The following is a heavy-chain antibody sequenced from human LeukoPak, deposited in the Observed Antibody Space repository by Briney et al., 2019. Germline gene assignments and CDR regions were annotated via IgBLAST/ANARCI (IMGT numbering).Heavy chain of an antibody. Sequence: PSETLSLTCTVSSGSVSSGNYYWSWIRQPPGRGLEWIGYVYYNGNTNYSPSLKSRVTMSVDTSKNLFSLKVSSVTAADTAVYYCARGRSNYYGMDVWGQGTTVTISS. CDR1: SGSVSSGNYY. CDR3: ARGRSNYYGMDV. D-gene: IGHD1-26*01. J-gene: IGHJ6*02. V-gene: IGHV4-61*01. CDR2: VYYNGNT.